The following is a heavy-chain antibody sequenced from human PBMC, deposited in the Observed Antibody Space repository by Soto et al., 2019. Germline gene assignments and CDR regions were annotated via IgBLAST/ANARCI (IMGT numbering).Heavy chain of an antibody. V-gene: IGHV1-3*01. J-gene: IGHJ6*02. Sequence: ASVKVSCKASGYTFTTYVMHWVRQAPGQRLEWMGWINAGNDNTKYSQKFQGRVTITGDTSASTVYMELSSLSSEDTAVYYCARVGHYYYGMDVWGQGTTVTVSS. D-gene: IGHD3-3*01. CDR2: INAGNDNT. CDR3: ARVGHYYYGMDV. CDR1: GYTFTTYV.